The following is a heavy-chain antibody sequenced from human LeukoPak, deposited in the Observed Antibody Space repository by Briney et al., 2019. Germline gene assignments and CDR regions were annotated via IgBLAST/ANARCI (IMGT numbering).Heavy chain of an antibody. V-gene: IGHV4-34*01. J-gene: IGHJ4*02. CDR1: GGSFSGYY. Sequence: PSETLSLTCAVYGGSFSGYYWSWIRQPPGKGLEWIGEINHSGSTNYYPPLKSRVTISVDTSKNQFSPKLSSVTAADTAVYYCARVGGGLWFSPFDYWGQGTLVTVSS. CDR3: ARVGGGLWFSPFDY. D-gene: IGHD3-10*01. CDR2: INHSGST.